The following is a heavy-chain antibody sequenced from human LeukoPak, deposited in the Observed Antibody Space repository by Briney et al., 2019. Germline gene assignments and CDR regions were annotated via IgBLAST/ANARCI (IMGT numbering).Heavy chain of an antibody. J-gene: IGHJ5*02. CDR1: GYIFTAYY. CDR3: ARGSLGYCSGGSCSGTNNWFDP. V-gene: IGHV1-2*02. D-gene: IGHD2-15*01. Sequence: ASVKVSCKASGYIFTAYYMYWVRQAPGQGLEWMGWINPNTGGTNYAQKFQGRVTMTRDTSISTAYMELSRLRSDDTAVYYCARGSLGYCSGGSCSGTNNWFDPWGQGTLVTVSS. CDR2: INPNTGGT.